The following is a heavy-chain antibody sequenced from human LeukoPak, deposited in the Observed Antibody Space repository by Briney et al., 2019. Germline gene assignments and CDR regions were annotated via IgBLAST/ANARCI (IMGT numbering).Heavy chain of an antibody. V-gene: IGHV3-74*01. CDR3: ASYNWNFLNDY. CDR1: GFTFSSYW. CDR2: INSDGRNT. D-gene: IGHD1-7*01. J-gene: IGHJ4*02. Sequence: GGSLRLSCAASGFTFSSYWMYWVRQGPGKGLVWVSGINSDGRNTRYADSVKGRFTISRDNAKNTLYLQMNSLRVEDTAVYYCASYNWNFLNDYWGQGTLVTVSS.